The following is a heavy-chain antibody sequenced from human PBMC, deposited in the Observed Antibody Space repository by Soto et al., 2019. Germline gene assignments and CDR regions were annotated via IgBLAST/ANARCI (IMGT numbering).Heavy chain of an antibody. CDR1: GFTFSSYS. D-gene: IGHD5-12*01. CDR2: ISSSSSTI. V-gene: IGHV3-48*01. J-gene: IGHJ4*02. Sequence: PGGSLRLSCAASGFTFSSYSMNWVRQAPGKGLEWVSYISSSSSTIYYADSVKGRFTISRDNAKNSLYLQMNSLRAEDTAVYYCARGWASIVATMRVYWGQGTLVTVSS. CDR3: ARGWASIVATMRVY.